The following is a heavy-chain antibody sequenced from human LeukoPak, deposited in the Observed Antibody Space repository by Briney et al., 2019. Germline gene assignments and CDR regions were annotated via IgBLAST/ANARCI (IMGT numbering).Heavy chain of an antibody. CDR3: ARTAVTPGSSDAFDI. J-gene: IGHJ3*02. D-gene: IGHD4-17*01. V-gene: IGHV3-7*03. Sequence: GGSLRLSCAGSGINLSRYWMSWVRQAPGKGLEWVANINQDGGEKYYVDSVKGRFTISRDNSQNTLYLQLNSLRAEDTAVYYCARTAVTPGSSDAFDIWGQGTMVTVSS. CDR2: INQDGGEK. CDR1: GINLSRYW.